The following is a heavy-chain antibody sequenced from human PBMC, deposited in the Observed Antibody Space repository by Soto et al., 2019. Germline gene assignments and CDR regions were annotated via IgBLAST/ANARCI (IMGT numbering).Heavy chain of an antibody. CDR2: IYSSGST. Sequence: LETLSVTCTVSGGSISSSIYYWAWIRQPPGKGLEWIGSIYSSGSTYYNPSLRSRVTISVDTSKNQFSLKLSSVTAADTAVYYCATPVSSGYQGLEVWGQGTMVTVSS. J-gene: IGHJ3*01. CDR1: GGSISSSIYY. D-gene: IGHD3-22*01. V-gene: IGHV4-39*01. CDR3: ATPVSSGYQGLEV.